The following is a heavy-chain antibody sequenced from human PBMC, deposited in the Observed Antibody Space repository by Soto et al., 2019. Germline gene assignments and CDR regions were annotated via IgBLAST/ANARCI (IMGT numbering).Heavy chain of an antibody. CDR1: GFPFGDYA. CDR2: IRSKAYGGTT. J-gene: IGHJ5*02. V-gene: IGHV3-49*04. D-gene: IGHD6-19*01. Sequence: SLRLSCTASGFPFGDYAMSWVRQAPGKGMEWVGFIRSKAYGGTTEYAASVKGRFTISRDDSKSIAYLQMNSLKTEDTAVYYCTRSIAVAEGGWFDPWGQGTLVTVS. CDR3: TRSIAVAEGGWFDP.